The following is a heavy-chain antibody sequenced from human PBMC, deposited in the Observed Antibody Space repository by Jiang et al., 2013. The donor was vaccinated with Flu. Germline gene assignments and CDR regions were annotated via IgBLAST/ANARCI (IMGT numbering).Heavy chain of an antibody. Sequence: KPTQTLTLTCTFSGFSLSTSGVGVGWIRLPPGKALEWLALIYWDGDKRYSSSLKSRLTITKDTSKNQVVLTLTNLDPVDTATYYCARYRTTSWYLWFDPWGQGTLVSVSS. V-gene: IGHV2-5*02. J-gene: IGHJ5*02. D-gene: IGHD6-13*01. CDR1: GFSLSTSGVG. CDR3: ARYRTTSWYLWFDP. CDR2: IYWDGDK.